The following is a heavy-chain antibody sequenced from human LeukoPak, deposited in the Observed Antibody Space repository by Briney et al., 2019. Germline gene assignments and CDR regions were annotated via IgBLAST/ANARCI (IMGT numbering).Heavy chain of an antibody. V-gene: IGHV3-30*18. J-gene: IGHJ4*02. CDR1: GFTFSSYG. Sequence: GGSLRLSCAASGFTFSSYGMLWVRQAPGKGLEWVGVISYDGTNKNYADSAKGRFTISRDNSKNTLYLQMNSLRAEDTAVYYCAKVGYSTNWLYFDYWGQGTLVTVSS. CDR2: ISYDGTNK. D-gene: IGHD6-13*01. CDR3: AKVGYSTNWLYFDY.